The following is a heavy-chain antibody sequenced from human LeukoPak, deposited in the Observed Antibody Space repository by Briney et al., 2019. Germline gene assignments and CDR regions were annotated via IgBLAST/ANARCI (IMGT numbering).Heavy chain of an antibody. J-gene: IGHJ4*02. CDR3: ARGTRTGIRKFDY. CDR2: INHSGST. V-gene: IGHV4-34*01. CDR1: GGSFSGYY. D-gene: IGHD1-1*01. Sequence: SETLSLTCAVYGGSFSGYYWSWIRQPPGKGLEWIGEINHSGSTNYNPSLKSRVTISVDTSKNQFSLKLSSVTAADTAVYYCARGTRTGIRKFDYWGQGTLVTVSS.